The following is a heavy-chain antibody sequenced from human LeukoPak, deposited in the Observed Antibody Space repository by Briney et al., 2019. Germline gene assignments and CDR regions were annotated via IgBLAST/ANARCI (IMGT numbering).Heavy chain of an antibody. CDR1: GFTFSTTG. CDR2: ISSSADKT. D-gene: IGHD6-6*01. CDR3: AKTASSSGE. V-gene: IGHV3-23*01. Sequence: GGSLRLSCAASGFTFSTTGMSWVRQAPGKGLEWVSGISSSADKTYYTDSVKGRFSVFRDNSRNTLYLQMNNPRVGDTALYYCAKTASSSGEWGQGTLVTVSS. J-gene: IGHJ4*02.